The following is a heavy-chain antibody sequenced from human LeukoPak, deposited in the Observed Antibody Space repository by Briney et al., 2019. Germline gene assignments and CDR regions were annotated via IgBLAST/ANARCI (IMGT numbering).Heavy chain of an antibody. Sequence: ASETLSLTCTVSGGSISGYYWSWIRQPPGKGLEFIGYIYSRGSGNYNPSLKSRVSISVDTSKNQFSLKLSSVTAADTAVYYCARSIDDAFDIWGQGTMVTVSS. D-gene: IGHD3-16*02. J-gene: IGHJ3*02. CDR3: ARSIDDAFDI. CDR1: GGSISGYY. CDR2: IYSRGSG. V-gene: IGHV4-59*08.